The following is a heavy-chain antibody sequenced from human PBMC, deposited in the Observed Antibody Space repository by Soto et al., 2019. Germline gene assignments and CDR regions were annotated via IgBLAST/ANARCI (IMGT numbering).Heavy chain of an antibody. CDR2: INPNSGGT. CDR1: GYTFTGYY. V-gene: IGHV1-2*04. CDR3: ARGCSSTSPFHYMDV. D-gene: IGHD2-2*01. Sequence: ASVKVSCKASGYTFTGYYMHWVRQAPGQGLEWMGWINPNSGGTNYAQKFQGWVTMTRDTSISTAYMELSRLRSDDTAVYYCARGCSSTSPFHYMDVWGKGTTVTVSS. J-gene: IGHJ6*03.